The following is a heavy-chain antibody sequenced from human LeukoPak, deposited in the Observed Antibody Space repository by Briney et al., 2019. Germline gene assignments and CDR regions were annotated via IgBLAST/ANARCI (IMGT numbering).Heavy chain of an antibody. J-gene: IGHJ5*02. CDR3: ARGGGYYDFWSGYYSDNWFDP. Sequence: GASVKVPCKASGYTFTSYDINWVRQATGQGLEWMGWMNPNSGNTGYAQKFQGRVTMTRNTSISTAYMELSSLGSEDTAVYYCARGGGYYDFWSGYYSDNWFDPWGQGTLVTVSS. CDR2: MNPNSGNT. V-gene: IGHV1-8*01. CDR1: GYTFTSYD. D-gene: IGHD3-3*01.